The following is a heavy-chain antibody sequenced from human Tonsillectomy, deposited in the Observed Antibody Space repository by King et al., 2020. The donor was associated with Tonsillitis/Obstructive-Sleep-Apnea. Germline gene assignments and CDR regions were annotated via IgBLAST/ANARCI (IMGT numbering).Heavy chain of an antibody. CDR3: AKVTDYDFWGGADY. V-gene: IGHV3-9*01. CDR1: GFTFDDYA. Sequence: VQLVESGGGLVQPGRSLRLSCAASGFTFDDYAMHWVRQAPGKGLEWVSGISWSSGSIGYADSVKGRFTISRDNAKNSLYLKMNSLRAEDTALYYCAKVTDYDFWGGADYWGQGTLVTVSS. J-gene: IGHJ4*02. D-gene: IGHD3-3*01. CDR2: ISWSSGSI.